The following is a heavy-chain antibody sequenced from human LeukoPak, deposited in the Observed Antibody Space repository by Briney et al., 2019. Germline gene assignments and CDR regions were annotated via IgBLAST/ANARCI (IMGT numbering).Heavy chain of an antibody. CDR3: ARGATDLNWNLRVFDY. D-gene: IGHD1-20*01. Sequence: GASVKVSCKASGYTFTSYDINWVRQAPGQGLEWMGWMKLNSGNTGYAQKFQGRVTMTRNTSISTAYMELSSLRSEDTAVYYCARGATDLNWNLRVFDYWGQGTLVTVSS. J-gene: IGHJ4*02. CDR1: GYTFTSYD. V-gene: IGHV1-8*01. CDR2: MKLNSGNT.